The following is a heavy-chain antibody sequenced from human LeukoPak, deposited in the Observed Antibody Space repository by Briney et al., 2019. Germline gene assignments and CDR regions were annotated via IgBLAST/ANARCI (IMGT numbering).Heavy chain of an antibody. Sequence: SQTLSLTCAISGDSVSSNSAAWNWIRQSPSRGLEWLGRTYYRSKWYNDYAVSVKSRITINPDTSKNQFSLQLNSVTPEDTAVYYCARDLQGGPEAYHMDYGDYVLNWFDPWGQGTLVTVSS. CDR2: TYYRSKWYN. CDR1: GDSVSSNSAA. J-gene: IGHJ5*02. CDR3: ARDLQGGPEAYHMDYGDYVLNWFDP. V-gene: IGHV6-1*01. D-gene: IGHD4-17*01.